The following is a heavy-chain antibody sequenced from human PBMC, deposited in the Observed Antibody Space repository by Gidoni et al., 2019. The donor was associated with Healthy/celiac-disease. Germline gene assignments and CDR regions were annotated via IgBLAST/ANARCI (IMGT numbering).Heavy chain of an antibody. Sequence: QLQLQESGPGLVKPSETLSLTCTVSGGSISSSSYYWGWIRQHPGKGLEWSGSIYYSGSTYYNPSLKRRVTISVDTSKNQFSMKLSSVTAADTAVDYCASLGYSSGWVDYWGQGTLVTVSS. CDR1: GGSISSSSYY. V-gene: IGHV4-39*01. D-gene: IGHD6-19*01. J-gene: IGHJ4*02. CDR2: IYYSGST. CDR3: ASLGYSSGWVDY.